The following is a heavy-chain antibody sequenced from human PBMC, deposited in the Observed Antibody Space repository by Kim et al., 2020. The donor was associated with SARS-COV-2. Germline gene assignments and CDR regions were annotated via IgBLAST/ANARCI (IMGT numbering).Heavy chain of an antibody. CDR2: ISSSSSYI. J-gene: IGHJ3*02. CDR3: ARGREPLSGWYSEHNPAAFDI. D-gene: IGHD6-19*01. V-gene: IGHV3-21*01. CDR1: GFTFSSYS. Sequence: GGSLRLSCAASGFTFSSYSMNWVRQAPGKGLEWVSSISSSSSYIYYADSVKGRFTISRDNAKNSLYLQMDSLRAEDTAVYYCARGREPLSGWYSEHNPAAFDIWGQGTMVTVSS.